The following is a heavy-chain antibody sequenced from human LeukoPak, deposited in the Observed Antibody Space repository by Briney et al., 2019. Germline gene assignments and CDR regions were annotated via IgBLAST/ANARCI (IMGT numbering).Heavy chain of an antibody. CDR3: ARRSGSWYSFGY. Sequence: PSETLSLTCTVSGDFFSSSSYYWGWIRQPPGKGLEWIGNIHYSGNSYYNPSLKSRVTISVDTSKNQFSLKLSSVTAADTAVYYCARRSGSWYSFGYWGQGTLVTVSS. V-gene: IGHV4-39*01. D-gene: IGHD6-13*01. J-gene: IGHJ4*02. CDR2: IHYSGNS. CDR1: GDFFSSSSYY.